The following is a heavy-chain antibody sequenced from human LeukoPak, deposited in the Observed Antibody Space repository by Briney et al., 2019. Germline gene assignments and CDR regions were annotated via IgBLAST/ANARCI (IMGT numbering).Heavy chain of an antibody. CDR2: IRSKANSYAT. D-gene: IGHD3-16*02. CDR3: TRHGPLYDYVWRSYRYDLDY. Sequence: GGSLRLSCAASGFTFSGSAMHWVRQASGKGLEWVGRIRSKANSYATAYAASVKGRFTISRDDSKNTAYLQMNSLKTEDTAVYYCTRHGPLYDYVWRSYRYDLDYWGQGTLVTVSS. J-gene: IGHJ4*02. CDR1: GFTFSGSA. V-gene: IGHV3-73*01.